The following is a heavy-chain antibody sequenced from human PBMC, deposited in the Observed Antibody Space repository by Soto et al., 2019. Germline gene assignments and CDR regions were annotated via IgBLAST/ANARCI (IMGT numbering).Heavy chain of an antibody. CDR3: ARGNIVGATTPPLLY. Sequence: QVQLQEWGAGLLKPSETLSLTCAVSGGSFSGYYWNWIRQPPGKGLEWIGEIDHSGTTNYNPSLKSRITISIDTSKYQFSLRLSSVTAADTAVYYCARGNIVGATTPPLLYWGQGTLVTVSS. V-gene: IGHV4-34*01. J-gene: IGHJ4*02. D-gene: IGHD1-26*01. CDR2: IDHSGTT. CDR1: GGSFSGYY.